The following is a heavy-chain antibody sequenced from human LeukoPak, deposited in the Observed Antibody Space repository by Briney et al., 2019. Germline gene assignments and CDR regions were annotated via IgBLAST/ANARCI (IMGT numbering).Heavy chain of an antibody. J-gene: IGHJ5*02. CDR3: ARDPDIAAAANWFDP. Sequence: PSETLSLTCTVSGGSISSGDYYWSWIRQPPGKGLEWIGYIYYSGSTYYNPSLKSRVTISVDTSKNQFSLKLSSVTAADTAVYYCARDPDIAAAANWFDPWGQGTLVTVSS. V-gene: IGHV4-30-4*01. CDR2: IYYSGST. D-gene: IGHD6-13*01. CDR1: GGSISSGDYY.